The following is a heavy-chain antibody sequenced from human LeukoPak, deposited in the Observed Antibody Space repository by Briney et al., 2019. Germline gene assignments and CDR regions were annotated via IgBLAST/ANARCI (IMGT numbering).Heavy chain of an antibody. CDR2: INPNRGGT. J-gene: IGHJ4*02. Sequence: GASVKDSCKASGYTLTGYYMHWVRPAPGQGLEWMGWINPNRGGTNYAQKFQGRVTMTRDTSISTAYMELSRLRSDDTGVYYRARVPGYYDSSVVGYWGEGTLVTVSS. CDR3: ARVPGYYDSSVVGY. CDR1: GYTLTGYY. V-gene: IGHV1-2*02. D-gene: IGHD3-22*01.